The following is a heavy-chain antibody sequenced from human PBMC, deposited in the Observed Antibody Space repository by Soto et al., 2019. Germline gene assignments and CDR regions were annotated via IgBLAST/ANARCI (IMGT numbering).Heavy chain of an antibody. CDR3: ARARGSIDY. CDR2: IYYSGST. V-gene: IGHV4-4*07. D-gene: IGHD3-10*01. CDR1: GGSMSSYY. Sequence: SDTPALTFTVSGGSMSSYYWSWIRQPAGKGLEWIGRIYYSGSTNYNPSLTSRVTISVDTSKNQFSLKLSSVTAADTAVYYCARARGSIDYWAQGSLVTASS. J-gene: IGHJ4*02.